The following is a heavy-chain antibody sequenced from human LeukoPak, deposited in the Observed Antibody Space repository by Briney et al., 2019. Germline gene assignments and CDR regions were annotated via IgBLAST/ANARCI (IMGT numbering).Heavy chain of an antibody. Sequence: SVKVSCKASGGTFSSYAISWVRQAPGQGLEWIGGIIPIFGTANYAQKFQGRVTITTDESTSTAYMELSSLRSEDTAVYYCARADTYYYDSSGYYYVYWGQGTLVTVSS. D-gene: IGHD3-22*01. CDR2: IIPIFGTA. J-gene: IGHJ4*02. V-gene: IGHV1-69*05. CDR1: GGTFSSYA. CDR3: ARADTYYYDSSGYYYVY.